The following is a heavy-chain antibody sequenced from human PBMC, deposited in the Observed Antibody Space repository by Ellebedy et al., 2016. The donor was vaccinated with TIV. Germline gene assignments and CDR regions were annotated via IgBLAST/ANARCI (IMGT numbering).Heavy chain of an antibody. CDR3: ARTRGYSYGPTIPSHFDY. CDR1: AGSIRSSSYF. D-gene: IGHD5-18*01. Sequence: SETLSLTCTVSAGSIRSSSYFWGWICQPPGKGLEWIGSIYYSGSTYYNPSLKSRVTISVDPSKNQFSLKLSSVTAADTAVYYFARTRGYSYGPTIPSHFDYWGQGTLVTVSS. CDR2: IYYSGST. J-gene: IGHJ4*02. V-gene: IGHV4-39*07.